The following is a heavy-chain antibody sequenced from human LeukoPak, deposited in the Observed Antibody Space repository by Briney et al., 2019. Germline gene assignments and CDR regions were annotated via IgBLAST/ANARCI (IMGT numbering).Heavy chain of an antibody. V-gene: IGHV3-23*01. Sequence: PGGSLRLSCAASGFTFSSYAMSWVRQAPGKGLEWVSAISGSGGSTYYADSVKGRFTISRDNSKNTLYLQMNSLRAEDTAVYYCARDPHYYDSSGYYWGSYFDSWGQGTLVTVSS. D-gene: IGHD3-22*01. CDR3: ARDPHYYDSSGYYWGSYFDS. CDR2: ISGSGGST. J-gene: IGHJ4*02. CDR1: GFTFSSYA.